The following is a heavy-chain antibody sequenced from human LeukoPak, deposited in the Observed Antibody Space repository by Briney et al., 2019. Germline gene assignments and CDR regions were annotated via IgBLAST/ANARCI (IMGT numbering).Heavy chain of an antibody. CDR2: VYYSGTT. CDR1: GGSISNYY. D-gene: IGHD3-10*01. V-gene: IGHV4-59*01. J-gene: IGHJ4*02. Sequence: SETLSLTCTVSGGSISNYYWSWIRQSPEKGLEWIGYVYYSGTTNYNPSLKSRVTISVDTSKNQFSLKLNSVTAADTAVYYCARDRGLWFGELLDYWGPGTPSHRLL. CDR3: ARDRGLWFGELLDY.